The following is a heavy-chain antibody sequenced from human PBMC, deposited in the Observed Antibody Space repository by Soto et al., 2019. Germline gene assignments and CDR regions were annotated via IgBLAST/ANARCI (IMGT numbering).Heavy chain of an antibody. CDR3: AKDSAAQSYYYGMDV. J-gene: IGHJ6*02. V-gene: IGHV3-30*18. Sequence: GGSLRLSCAASGFTFSSYGMHWVRQAPGKGLEWVAVISYDGSNKYYADSVKGRFTISRDNSKNTLYPQMNSLRAEDTAVYYCAKDSAAQSYYYGMDVWGQGTTVTVSS. D-gene: IGHD2-2*01. CDR1: GFTFSSYG. CDR2: ISYDGSNK.